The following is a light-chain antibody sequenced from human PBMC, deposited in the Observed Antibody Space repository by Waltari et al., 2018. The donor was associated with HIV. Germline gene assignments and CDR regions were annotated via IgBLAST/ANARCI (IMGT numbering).Light chain of an antibody. J-gene: IGLJ2*01. Sequence: QSVLTQPPSASGTPGQRVTISSSGRRSNFESNHVLWYQQLPGTPPKLLIYMSIQRPSGVPDRFSGSKSGTSASLAISGLRSEDEADYYCAAWDDSLSVVVFGGGTKLTVL. CDR2: MSI. CDR1: RSNFESNH. CDR3: AAWDDSLSVVV. V-gene: IGLV1-47*01.